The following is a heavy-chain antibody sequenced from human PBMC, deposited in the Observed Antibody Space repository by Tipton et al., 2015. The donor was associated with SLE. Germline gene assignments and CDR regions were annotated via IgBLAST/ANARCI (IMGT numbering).Heavy chain of an antibody. V-gene: IGHV3-7*03. J-gene: IGHJ3*02. Sequence: SLRLSCAASGFTFSSYWMSWVRQAPGKGLEWVANIKPDGSDKYYADSVKGRFTISRDNSKNSLYLQMNSLRDEDTAVYYCSTDDFVIWCQGAMFTFSS. CDR3: STDDFVI. CDR2: IKPDGSDK. CDR1: GFTFSSYW.